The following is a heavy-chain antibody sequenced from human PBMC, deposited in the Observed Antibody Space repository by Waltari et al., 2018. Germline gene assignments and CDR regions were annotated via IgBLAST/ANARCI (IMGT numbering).Heavy chain of an antibody. J-gene: IGHJ4*02. CDR2: IIPILGIA. Sequence: QVQLVQSGAEVKKPGSSVKVSCKASGGTFSSYAISWVRQAPGQGLEWMGRIIPILGIANNEQKFQGRVTITADKSTSTAYMELSSLRSEDTAVYYCARDQGNGDSLDYWGQGTLVTVSS. CDR1: GGTFSSYA. D-gene: IGHD4-17*01. V-gene: IGHV1-69*04. CDR3: ARDQGNGDSLDY.